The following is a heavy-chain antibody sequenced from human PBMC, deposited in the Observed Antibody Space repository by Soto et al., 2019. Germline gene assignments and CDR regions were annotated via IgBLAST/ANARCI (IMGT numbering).Heavy chain of an antibody. CDR3: ARGYPSIAARAFDY. CDR1: GGSFSGYY. Sequence: QVQLQQWGAGLLKPSETLSLTCAVYGGSFSGYYWSWIRQPPGKGLEWIGEINHSGSTNYNPSLKSRVTISVDTSKTQFSLKLSSVTAADTAVYYCARGYPSIAARAFDYWGQGTLVTVSS. J-gene: IGHJ4*02. D-gene: IGHD6-6*01. V-gene: IGHV4-34*01. CDR2: INHSGST.